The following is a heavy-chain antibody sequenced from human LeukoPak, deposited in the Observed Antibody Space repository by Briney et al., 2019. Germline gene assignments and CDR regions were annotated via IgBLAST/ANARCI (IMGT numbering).Heavy chain of an antibody. CDR3: ARDIWGIAPARD. J-gene: IGHJ4*02. CDR1: GYTFTSYY. D-gene: IGHD6-13*01. CDR2: INPSGGST. V-gene: IGHV1-46*01. Sequence: ASVRVSCKASGYTFTSYYMHWVRQAPGQGLEWMGIINPSGGSTSYAQKFQGRVTMTRDMSTSTVYMELSSLRSEDTAVYYCARDIWGIAPARDWGQGTLVTVSS.